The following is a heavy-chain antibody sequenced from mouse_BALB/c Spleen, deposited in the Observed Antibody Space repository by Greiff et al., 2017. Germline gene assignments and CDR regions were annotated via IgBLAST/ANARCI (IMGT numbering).Heavy chain of an antibody. CDR3: ARDELGQAWFAY. CDR1: GFSLPGYG. J-gene: IGHJ3*01. D-gene: IGHD3-3*01. Sequence: QVQPKESGPGLVAPSQSLSITCTVSGFSLPGYGVNWVRQPPGKGLEWLGMIWGDGSTDYNSALKSRLSISKDNSKSQVFLKMNSLQTDDTARYYCARDELGQAWFAYGGQGTLVTVSA. V-gene: IGHV2-6-7*01. CDR2: IWGDGST.